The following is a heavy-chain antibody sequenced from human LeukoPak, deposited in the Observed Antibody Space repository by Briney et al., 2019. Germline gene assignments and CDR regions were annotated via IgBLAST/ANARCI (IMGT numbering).Heavy chain of an antibody. Sequence: ASVKVSCKASGYTFTGYYMHWVRHAPGQGLEWMGWINPNSGGTNYAQKFQGRVTMTSDTSISTAYMELSRLRSDDTAVHYCARGNNTTTVTLRFWGQGTLVTVSS. CDR2: INPNSGGT. J-gene: IGHJ4*02. D-gene: IGHD4-17*01. V-gene: IGHV1-2*02. CDR3: ARGNNTTTVTLRF. CDR1: GYTFTGYY.